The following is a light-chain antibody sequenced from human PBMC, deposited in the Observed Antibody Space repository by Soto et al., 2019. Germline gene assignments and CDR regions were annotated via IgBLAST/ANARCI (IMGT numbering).Light chain of an antibody. J-gene: IGKJ4*01. CDR3: QQYENLPMT. CDR1: QDISIY. CDR2: DAS. Sequence: DIQLAQSPSSRSASAGDRVTITCQASQDISIYLNWYQKKAGGAPNLLIYDASKLNTGVPSRFTGNGSVTHFTFTINNLQPEDIATYYCQQYENLPMTFGRGTKVDIK. V-gene: IGKV1-33*01.